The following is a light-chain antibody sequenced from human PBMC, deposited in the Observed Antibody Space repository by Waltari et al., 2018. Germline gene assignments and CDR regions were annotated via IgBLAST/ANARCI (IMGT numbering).Light chain of an antibody. Sequence: QSVLTQPPSVSGAPGQRVTISCTGNSSNVGAGFDVHWYRHLPQTAPKLLIFDNTNRPSGVPDRFSGSKSASSASLAISGLQAKDEALYYCQSYDSSLTSWVFGGGTKLTVL. J-gene: IGLJ3*02. V-gene: IGLV1-40*01. CDR3: QSYDSSLTSWV. CDR2: DNT. CDR1: SSNVGAGFD.